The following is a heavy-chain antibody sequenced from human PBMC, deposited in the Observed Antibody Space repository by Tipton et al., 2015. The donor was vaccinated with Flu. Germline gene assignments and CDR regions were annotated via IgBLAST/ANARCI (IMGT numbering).Heavy chain of an antibody. CDR3: ARVTGAYDYSDY. J-gene: IGHJ4*02. V-gene: IGHV3-7*01. CDR1: GFTFSRYW. D-gene: IGHD5-12*01. Sequence: SLRLSCAASGFTFSRYWMSWVRQAPGKGLEWVANIKEDGSQKYYVDSVKGRFTISRDNAKNSVYLQMNGLRAEDTAVYYCARVTGAYDYSDYWGQGTLATVSS. CDR2: IKEDGSQK.